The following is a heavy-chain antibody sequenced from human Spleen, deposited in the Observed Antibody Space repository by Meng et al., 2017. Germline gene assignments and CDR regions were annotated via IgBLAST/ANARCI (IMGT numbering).Heavy chain of an antibody. CDR2: FYYSGSP. V-gene: IGHV4-34*11. J-gene: IGHJ2*01. Sequence: QLLLQLWAAGLLKPSEPPSLSCAVYAGSFRGYYWGWLRQHPGKALELIGYFYYSGSPYYNPSFTSLATISVDSSTNQFSLKLSSVTAADTAVYYCAREAWSRGYFDLWGRGTLVTVSS. CDR3: AREAWSRGYFDL. CDR1: AGSFRGYY.